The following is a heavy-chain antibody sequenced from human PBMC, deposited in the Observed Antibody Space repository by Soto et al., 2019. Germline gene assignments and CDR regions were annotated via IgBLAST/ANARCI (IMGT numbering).Heavy chain of an antibody. J-gene: IGHJ5*02. CDR2: INPDNGNT. V-gene: IGHV1-3*01. CDR1: GYTFTIYT. D-gene: IGHD2-15*01. Sequence: ASVKVSCKASGYTFTIYTMNCVLQPPVQRLEWMGCINPDNGNTKSSQKFQDRVIITRDTSASTAYMDLSSLRSEDTAVYYCARGIATGQLDPWGQGTLVTVSS. CDR3: ARGIATGQLDP.